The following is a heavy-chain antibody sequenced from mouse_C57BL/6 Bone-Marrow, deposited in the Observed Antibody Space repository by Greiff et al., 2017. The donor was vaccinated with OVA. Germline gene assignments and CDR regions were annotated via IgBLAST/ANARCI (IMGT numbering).Heavy chain of an antibody. J-gene: IGHJ2*01. V-gene: IGHV1-9*01. Sequence: VQLQQSGAELMKPGASVKLSCKATGYTFTGYWIEWVKQRPGHGLEWIGEILPGSGSTNYNEKFKGKATFTADTSSNTAYMQRSSLTTEHSDIYYFARSREIYYDYDVDYWGKEPLSQSPQ. D-gene: IGHD2-4*01. CDR1: GYTFTGYW. CDR3: ARSREIYYDYDVDY. CDR2: ILPGSGST.